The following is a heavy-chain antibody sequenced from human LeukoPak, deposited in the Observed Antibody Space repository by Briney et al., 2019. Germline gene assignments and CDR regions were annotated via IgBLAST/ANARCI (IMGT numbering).Heavy chain of an antibody. CDR3: ARHPDHSGSYWSGAYYGMDV. J-gene: IGHJ6*02. D-gene: IGHD1-26*01. CDR2: MNPNSGNT. Sequence: ASVKXSCKASGYTFTSYDINWVRQATGQGLEWMGWMNPNSGNTGYAQKFQGRVTITRNTSISTAYMELSSLRSEDTAVYYCARHPDHSGSYWSGAYYGMDVWGQGTTVTVSS. CDR1: GYTFTSYD. V-gene: IGHV1-8*03.